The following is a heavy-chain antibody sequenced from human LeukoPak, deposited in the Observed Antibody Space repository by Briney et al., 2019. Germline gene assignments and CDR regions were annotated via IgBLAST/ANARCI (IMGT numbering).Heavy chain of an antibody. CDR1: GDSINSLDL. V-gene: IGHV4-59*11. D-gene: IGHD4-17*01. CDR2: IYYSGST. Sequence: SETLSLTCTVSGDSINSLDLWSWVRQPPGKGLEWIGYIYYSGSTNYNPSLKSRVTISVDTSKNQFSLKLSSVTAADTAVYYCAREGYGDYVDYWGQGTLVTVSS. CDR3: AREGYGDYVDY. J-gene: IGHJ4*02.